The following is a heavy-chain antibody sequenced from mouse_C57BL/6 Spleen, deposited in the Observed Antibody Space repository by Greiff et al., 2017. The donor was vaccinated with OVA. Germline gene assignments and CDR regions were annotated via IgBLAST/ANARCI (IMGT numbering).Heavy chain of an antibody. CDR3: ARLGDYGSSYLAWFAY. V-gene: IGHV1-22*01. CDR2: INPNNGGT. J-gene: IGHJ3*01. CDR1: GYTFTDYN. Sequence: EVQLQQSGPELVKPGASVKMSCKASGYTFTDYNMHWVKQSHGKSLEWIGYINPNNGGTSYNQKFKGKATLTVNKSSSTAYMELRSLTSEDSAVYYCARLGDYGSSYLAWFAYWGQGTLVTVSA. D-gene: IGHD1-1*01.